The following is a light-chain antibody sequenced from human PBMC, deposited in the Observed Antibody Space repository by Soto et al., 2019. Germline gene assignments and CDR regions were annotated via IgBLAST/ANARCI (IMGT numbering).Light chain of an antibody. J-gene: IGKJ4*01. CDR3: QQYNSYST. V-gene: IGKV1-5*01. CDR1: QSISSW. Sequence: DIQMTQSPSTLSASVGDRVTITCRASQSISSWLAWYQQKPGKAPKLLIYDASSLESGVPSRFSCSGSGTEFTLTISSLQPDDFSCYYCQQYNSYSTFGAGTKV. CDR2: DAS.